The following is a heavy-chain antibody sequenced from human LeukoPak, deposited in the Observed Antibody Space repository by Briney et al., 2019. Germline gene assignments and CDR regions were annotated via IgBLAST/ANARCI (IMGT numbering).Heavy chain of an antibody. D-gene: IGHD4-17*01. Sequence: GGSLCLSSSYIIHFLRLLWFTTTTQVPGKGLVWVSRINTDGSGIVYADSVKGRFTVSRDNSRSTLYVQMNSLRADDTAVYHCVRSVHCSDGICLPDDYWGQATLVTVSS. J-gene: IGHJ4*02. CDR3: VRSVHCSDGICLPDDY. CDR2: INTDGSGI. CDR1: IHFLRLLW. V-gene: IGHV3-74*01.